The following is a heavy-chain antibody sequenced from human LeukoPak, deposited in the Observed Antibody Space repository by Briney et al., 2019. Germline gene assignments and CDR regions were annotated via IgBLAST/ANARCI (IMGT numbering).Heavy chain of an antibody. CDR3: ARGLYDYVWGSYRYAFDI. J-gene: IGHJ3*02. CDR2: IYYSGST. CDR1: GGSISSSSYY. Sequence: PSETLSLTCTVSGGSISSSSYYWGWIRQPPGKGLEWIGSIYYSGSTYYNPSLKSRVTISVDTSKNQFSLKLSSVTAADTAVYYCARGLYDYVWGSYRYAFDIWGQGTMVTVSS. D-gene: IGHD3-16*02. V-gene: IGHV4-39*07.